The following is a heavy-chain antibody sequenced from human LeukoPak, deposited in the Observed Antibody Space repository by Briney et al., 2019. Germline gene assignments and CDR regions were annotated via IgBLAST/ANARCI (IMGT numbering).Heavy chain of an antibody. J-gene: IGHJ3*02. CDR1: GGSISSGSYY. D-gene: IGHD5-24*01. Sequence: PSETLSLTCTVSGGSISSGSYYWSWIRQPAGKGLEWIGRIYTSGSTNYNPSLKSRVTISVDTSKNQFSLKLSSVTAADTAVYYCARDQGCYNSRGPIDAFDIWGQGTIVTVSS. CDR2: IYTSGST. CDR3: ARDQGCYNSRGPIDAFDI. V-gene: IGHV4-61*02.